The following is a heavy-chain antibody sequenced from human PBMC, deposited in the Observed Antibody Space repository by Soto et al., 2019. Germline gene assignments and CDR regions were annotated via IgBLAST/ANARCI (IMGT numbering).Heavy chain of an antibody. V-gene: IGHV4-34*01. J-gene: IGHJ6*03. CDR3: ARGRSTNDPAEDYYYYYMDV. D-gene: IGHD2-8*01. CDR2: INHSGST. CDR1: GGSFSGYY. Sequence: SETLSLTCAVYGGSFSGYYWSWIRQPPGKGLEWIGEINHSGSTNYNPSLKSRVTISVDTSKNQFSLKLSSVTAADTAVYYCARGRSTNDPAEDYYYYYMDVWGKGTTVTVS.